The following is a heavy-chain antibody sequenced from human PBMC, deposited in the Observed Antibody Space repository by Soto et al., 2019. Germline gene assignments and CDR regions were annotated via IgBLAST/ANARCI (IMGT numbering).Heavy chain of an antibody. V-gene: IGHV1-69*01. CDR3: ARDLEFRDGNISHLDY. CDR1: GGTFSRHV. Sequence: QVQLVQSGAEVKKPGSSVKVSCKASGGTFSRHVFNWVRQAPGQGLEWMGGIMPIIGTAHYAQKFQGRVTITADESTRTAYMELSSLRSEDTAVYYCARDLEFRDGNISHLDYWGQGTLVTVSS. J-gene: IGHJ4*02. D-gene: IGHD3-10*01. CDR2: IMPIIGTA.